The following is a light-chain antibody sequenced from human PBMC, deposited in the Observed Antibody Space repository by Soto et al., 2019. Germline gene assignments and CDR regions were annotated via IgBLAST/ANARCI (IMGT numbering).Light chain of an antibody. V-gene: IGKV4-1*01. CDR1: QSVLYSSTNKNY. CDR3: QQDYSTPYT. J-gene: IGKJ2*01. CDR2: WAS. Sequence: DIVMTQSPDSLAVSLGERATINCKSSQSVLYSSTNKNYLAWYQQKPGQPPKLLIYWASTRESGVPDRFSGSGSGTDFTLTISSLQAEDVAVYYCQQDYSTPYTFGQGTKLEIK.